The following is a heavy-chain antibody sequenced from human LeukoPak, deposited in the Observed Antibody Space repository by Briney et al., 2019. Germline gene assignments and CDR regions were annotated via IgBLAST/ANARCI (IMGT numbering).Heavy chain of an antibody. CDR1: GFTFSSYA. V-gene: IGHV3-23*01. CDR2: VSDSGGST. D-gene: IGHD6-13*01. J-gene: IGHJ5*01. CDR3: AKDGIQHVVRYNWFDS. Sequence: QTGGSLRLSCAASGFTFSSYAMSWVRQAPGKGLEWVSMVSDSGGSTYYADSVKGRFTISRDNSKNTLYLQMNSLRAEDTAAYYCAKDGIQHVVRYNWFDSWGQGTLVTVSS.